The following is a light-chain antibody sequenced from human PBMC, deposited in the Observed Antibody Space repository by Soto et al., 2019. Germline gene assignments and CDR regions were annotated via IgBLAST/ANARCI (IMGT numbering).Light chain of an antibody. CDR1: QSVSSN. V-gene: IGKV3-15*01. CDR2: GAS. J-gene: IGKJ1*01. Sequence: EIVMTQSPATLSVSPGERVTLPCRASQSVSSNLAWYQQKPGQAPRLLIYGASTRATGIPARFSGSGSGTQFTLTISILQSEDFAVYYCQQYNNWWTFGQGTKVEIK. CDR3: QQYNNWWT.